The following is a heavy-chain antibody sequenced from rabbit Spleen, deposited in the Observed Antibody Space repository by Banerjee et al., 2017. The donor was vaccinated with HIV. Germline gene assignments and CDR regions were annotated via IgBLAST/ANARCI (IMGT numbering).Heavy chain of an antibody. J-gene: IGHJ4*01. CDR1: GFSFSSSYY. D-gene: IGHD6-1*01. CDR2: IYAGSDT. V-gene: IGHV1S45*01. CDR3: ARDVNSNSYMGLTL. Sequence: QEQLEESGGGLVMPGGTLTLTCTASGFSFSSSYYMCWVRQAPGKGLEWIGCIYAGSDTYNASWAKGRFTISKSSSTTRTLQMTSLTAADTATYFCARDVNSNSYMGLTLWGPGTLVTVS.